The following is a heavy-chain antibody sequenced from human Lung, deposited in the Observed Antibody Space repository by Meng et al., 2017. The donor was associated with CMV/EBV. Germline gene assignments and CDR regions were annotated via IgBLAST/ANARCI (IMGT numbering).Heavy chain of an antibody. CDR3: VTDDLCSGGDCSVGY. CDR1: GYNIIELS. D-gene: IGHD2-21*02. J-gene: IGHJ4*02. Sequence: SVKVSCXVSGYNIIELSMQWVRQAPGKGLEWMGGFDPEDGETIFAQKFQGRVRLTEDTSTNTAYMELRSLTSADTAVYYCVTDDLCSGGDCSVGYWGQGVLVTVSS. CDR2: FDPEDGET. V-gene: IGHV1-24*01.